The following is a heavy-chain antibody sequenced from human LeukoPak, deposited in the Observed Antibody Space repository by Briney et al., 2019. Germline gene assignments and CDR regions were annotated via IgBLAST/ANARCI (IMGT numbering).Heavy chain of an antibody. J-gene: IGHJ3*02. V-gene: IGHV1-46*01. Sequence: ASVKVSCKASGYTFTSYYMHWVRQAPGQGLEWMGIVNPSGGSTSYAQKFQGRVTMTRDTSTSTVYMELSSLRSEDTAVYYCASDYGGNPGSLGGRRAFDIWGQGTMVTVSS. D-gene: IGHD4-23*01. CDR3: ASDYGGNPGSLGGRRAFDI. CDR1: GYTFTSYY. CDR2: VNPSGGST.